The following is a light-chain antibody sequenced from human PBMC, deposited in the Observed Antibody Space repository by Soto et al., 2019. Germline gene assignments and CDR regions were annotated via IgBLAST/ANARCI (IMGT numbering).Light chain of an antibody. CDR2: LNSDGSH. CDR3: QTWGTGWV. CDR1: SGHSSYA. J-gene: IGLJ3*02. Sequence: QSVLTQSPSASASLGASVKLTCTLSSGHSSYAIAWHQQQPEKGPRYLMKLNSDGSHGKGDGIPDRFSGSSSGAERYLTISSLQSEDEADYYCQTWGTGWVFGGGTKLTVL. V-gene: IGLV4-69*01.